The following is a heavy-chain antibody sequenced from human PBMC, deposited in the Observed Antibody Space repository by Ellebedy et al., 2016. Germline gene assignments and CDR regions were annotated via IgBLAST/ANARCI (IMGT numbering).Heavy chain of an antibody. J-gene: IGHJ4*02. CDR3: ASAIDY. CDR1: GFTFSRYA. CDR2: ISYDGSNK. V-gene: IGHV3-30*04. Sequence: GGSLRLXXAASGFTFSRYAMHWVRQAPGKGLEWVAVISYDGSNKYYADSVKGRFTISRDNAKNSLFLQMNNLRSEDTAVYHCASAIDYWGQGTLVTVSS.